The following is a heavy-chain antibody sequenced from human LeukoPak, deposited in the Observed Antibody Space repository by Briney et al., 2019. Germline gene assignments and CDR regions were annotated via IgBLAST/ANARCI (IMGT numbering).Heavy chain of an antibody. CDR3: ARDPDLSGYSFFDY. J-gene: IGHJ4*02. CDR2: INSVGTST. V-gene: IGHV3-74*01. CDR1: AFTFSNYC. Sequence: GGSLRLSCAASAFTFSNYCMHWVRQAPGKGLVWVSRINSVGTSTSYADSVKGRFTISRDIAKNTLYLQMNSLRAEDTAVYYCARDPDLSGYSFFDYWGQGTLVTVSS. D-gene: IGHD3-22*01.